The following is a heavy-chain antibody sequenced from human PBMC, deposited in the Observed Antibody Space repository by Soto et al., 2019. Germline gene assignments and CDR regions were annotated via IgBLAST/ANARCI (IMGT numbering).Heavy chain of an antibody. Sequence: TLSLTCTVSGGSISSGGYYWSWIRQHPGKGLEWIGYIYYSGSTYYNPSLKSRVTISVDTSKNQFSLKLSSVTAADTAVYYCARDPRLKIAFDIWGQGTMVTVSS. V-gene: IGHV4-31*03. D-gene: IGHD2-8*01. J-gene: IGHJ3*02. CDR3: ARDPRLKIAFDI. CDR1: GGSISSGGYY. CDR2: IYYSGST.